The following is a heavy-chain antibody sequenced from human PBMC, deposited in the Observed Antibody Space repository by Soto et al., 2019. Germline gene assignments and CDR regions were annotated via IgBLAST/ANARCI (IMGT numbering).Heavy chain of an antibody. CDR1: GGSISSYY. Sequence: SETLSLTCTVSGGSISSYYWTWIRQPPGKGLEWIGYIYYSGSTNYNPPLKSRVTISVATSKTQFSLKLSSVTAADTAVYYCARERDFWSGSQGEHYYYYYYLAVRGKGTKIPVSS. CDR2: IYYSGST. CDR3: ARERDFWSGSQGEHYYYYYYLAV. J-gene: IGHJ6*03. V-gene: IGHV4-59*01. D-gene: IGHD3-3*01.